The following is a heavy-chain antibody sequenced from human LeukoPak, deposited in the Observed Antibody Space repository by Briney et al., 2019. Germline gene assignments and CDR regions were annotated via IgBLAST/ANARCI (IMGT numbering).Heavy chain of an antibody. CDR2: INHSGST. D-gene: IGHD3-3*01. V-gene: IGHV4-34*01. J-gene: IGHJ6*02. CDR3: ARGRNYDFWSGYPEPSYYYGMDV. CDR1: GGSFSGYY. Sequence: SETLSLTCAVYGGSFSGYYWSWIRQPPGKGLEWIGEINHSGSTNYNPSLKSRVTISVDTSKNQFSLKLSSVTAADTAVYYCARGRNYDFWSGYPEPSYYYGMDVWGQGTTATVSS.